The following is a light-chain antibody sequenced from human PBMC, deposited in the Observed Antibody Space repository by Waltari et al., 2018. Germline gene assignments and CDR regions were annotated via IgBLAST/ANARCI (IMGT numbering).Light chain of an antibody. CDR3: QTWGTGIHVV. Sequence: QLVLTQSPSASASRGASVKLTCILSSGYSSYTIAWHRQKSEKGPRYLMKVNRDGSHTKGDGIPDRFSGSSSGAERYLTISSLQSEDEGDYYCQTWGTGIHVVFGGGTKLTVL. V-gene: IGLV4-69*01. CDR1: SGYSSYT. CDR2: VNRDGSH. J-gene: IGLJ2*01.